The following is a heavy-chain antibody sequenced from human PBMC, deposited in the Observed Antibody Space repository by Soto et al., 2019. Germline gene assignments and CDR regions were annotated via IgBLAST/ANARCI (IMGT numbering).Heavy chain of an antibody. CDR1: GFTVSSNY. J-gene: IGHJ6*03. D-gene: IGHD4-17*01. V-gene: IGHV3-53*04. Sequence: EVQLVESGGGLVQPGGSLRLSCAASGFTVSSNYMSWVRQAPGKGLEWVSVIYSGGSTYYADSVKGRFTISRHNSKNTLYLQMNSLRAEDTAVYYCASTEDYGDYYYYYMDVWGKGTTVTVAS. CDR3: ASTEDYGDYYYYYMDV. CDR2: IYSGGST.